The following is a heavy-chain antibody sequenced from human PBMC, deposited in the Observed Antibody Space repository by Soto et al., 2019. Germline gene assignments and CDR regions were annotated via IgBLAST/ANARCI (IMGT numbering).Heavy chain of an antibody. CDR3: ARDLVQYYDSSGYYPGAY. V-gene: IGHV4-4*02. D-gene: IGHD3-22*01. CDR2: IYHSGST. J-gene: IGHJ4*02. CDR1: GGSISSSNW. Sequence: QVQLQESGPGLVKPSGTLSLTCAVSGGSISSSNWWSWVRQPPGKGLEWIGEIYHSGSTNYNPSLKSRVTISVDKSKNQFSLKLSSVTAADTAVYYCARDLVQYYDSSGYYPGAYWGQGTLVTVSS.